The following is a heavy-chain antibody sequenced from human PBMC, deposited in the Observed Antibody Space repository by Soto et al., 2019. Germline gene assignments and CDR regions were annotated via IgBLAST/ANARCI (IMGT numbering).Heavy chain of an antibody. Sequence: PGASLRLSCAASGFIFSGSAIHWVRQASGKGLEWVGRIRSRANNFATSSAASVKGRFTFSRDDSKNTAYLQMNTLKPEDTAVYYCARGQGAAIGDYYYHGMDVWGQGTTVTVSS. D-gene: IGHD2-2*02. CDR1: GFIFSGSA. CDR2: IRSRANNFAT. V-gene: IGHV3-73*01. CDR3: ARGQGAAIGDYYYHGMDV. J-gene: IGHJ6*02.